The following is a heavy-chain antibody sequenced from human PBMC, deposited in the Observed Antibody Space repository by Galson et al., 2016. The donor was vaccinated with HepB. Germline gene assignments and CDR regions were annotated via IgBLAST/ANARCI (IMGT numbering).Heavy chain of an antibody. V-gene: IGHV4-59*01. CDR2: VYYSGST. Sequence: ETLSLTCTVSGGSISSYYWSWIRQPPGRGLEWIGYVYYSGSTNYNPSLKSRVTISVAPSKNQFSLRLTSVTAADTGVYYCARSKVGDWDWYFDLWGRGTLLTVSS. CDR1: GGSISSYY. J-gene: IGHJ2*01. CDR3: ARSKVGDWDWYFDL. D-gene: IGHD2-21*02.